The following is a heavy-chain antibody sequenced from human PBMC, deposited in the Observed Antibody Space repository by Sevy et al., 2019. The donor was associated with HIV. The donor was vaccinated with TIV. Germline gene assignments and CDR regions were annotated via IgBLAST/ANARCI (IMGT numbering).Heavy chain of an antibody. V-gene: IGHV4-4*07. CDR1: GGSISSYY. J-gene: IGHJ5*02. CDR3: ARENTYYYGSGSYRWFDP. Sequence: SETLSLTCTVSGGSISSYYWSWIRQPAGKGLEWIGRIYTSGSTNYNPSLKSRVTMSVDTSKNQFSLKLSSVTAADTAVYYCARENTYYYGSGSYRWFDPWGQGTLVTVSS. CDR2: IYTSGST. D-gene: IGHD3-10*01.